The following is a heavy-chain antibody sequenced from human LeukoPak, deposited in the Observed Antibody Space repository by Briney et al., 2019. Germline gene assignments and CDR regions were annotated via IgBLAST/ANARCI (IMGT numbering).Heavy chain of an antibody. CDR1: GFTFSSYS. V-gene: IGHV3-21*01. J-gene: IGHJ4*02. Sequence: GGSLRLSCGASGFTFSSYSMIWVRQAPGKGLEWVASISETSTYIFYADSLKGRFTTSRDNAKNSLYLQMNSLRAEDTAVYYCARAAYSSSWYWDYWGQGSLVTVSS. CDR2: ISETSTYI. D-gene: IGHD6-13*01. CDR3: ARAAYSSSWYWDY.